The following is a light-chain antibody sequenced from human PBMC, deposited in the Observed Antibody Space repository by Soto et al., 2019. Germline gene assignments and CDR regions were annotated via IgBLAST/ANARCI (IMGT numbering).Light chain of an antibody. Sequence: DIQMTQSPSTLSASVGDRVIITCRASQTINSWLAWYQQKPGKAPKLLIYKSSNLESGVPSRFSGSGSGTDFTLTISSLEPDDFATYHCQEYNTYSFTFGQGTTLEIK. CDR2: KSS. CDR3: QEYNTYSFT. V-gene: IGKV1-5*03. CDR1: QTINSW. J-gene: IGKJ2*01.